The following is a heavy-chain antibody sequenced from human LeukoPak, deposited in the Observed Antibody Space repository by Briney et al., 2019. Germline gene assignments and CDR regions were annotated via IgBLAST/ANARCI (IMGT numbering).Heavy chain of an antibody. J-gene: IGHJ6*02. Sequence: PGRSLRLSCAASGFTFSSYAMHWVRQAPGKGLEWVAVISYDGSNKYYADSVKGRFTISRDNSKNTLYLQMNSLRAEDTAVYYCAREDYDSSLFGGYGMDVWGQGTTVTVSS. CDR1: GFTFSSYA. V-gene: IGHV3-30*04. D-gene: IGHD3-22*01. CDR3: AREDYDSSLFGGYGMDV. CDR2: ISYDGSNK.